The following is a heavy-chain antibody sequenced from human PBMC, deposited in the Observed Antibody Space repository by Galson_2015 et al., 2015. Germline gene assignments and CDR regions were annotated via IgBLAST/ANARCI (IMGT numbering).Heavy chain of an antibody. CDR1: GFTSSDSA. CDR2: IRSKTNNYAT. D-gene: IGHD4-23*01. V-gene: IGHV3-73*01. Sequence: SLRLSCAASGFTSSDSAMHWVRQASGKGLEWVGRIRSKTNNYATAYAASVKGRFTISRDDSKNTAYLQMNSLKTEDTAVYYCTRLAGDHGGNVHDYWGQGTLVTVSS. CDR3: TRLAGDHGGNVHDY. J-gene: IGHJ4*02.